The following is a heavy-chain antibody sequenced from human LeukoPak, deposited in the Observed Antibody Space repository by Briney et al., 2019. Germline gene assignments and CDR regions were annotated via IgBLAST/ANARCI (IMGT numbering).Heavy chain of an antibody. D-gene: IGHD6-13*01. CDR2: INHSGST. J-gene: IGHJ4*02. V-gene: IGHV4-34*01. Sequence: SETLSLTCAVYGGSFSGYYWSWIRQPPGKGLEWIGEINHSGSTNYNPSLKSRVTISVDTSKNQFSLKLSSVTAADTAVYYCARGRYSSSWYGYWGQGTLVTVSS. CDR3: ARGRYSSSWYGY. CDR1: GGSFSGYY.